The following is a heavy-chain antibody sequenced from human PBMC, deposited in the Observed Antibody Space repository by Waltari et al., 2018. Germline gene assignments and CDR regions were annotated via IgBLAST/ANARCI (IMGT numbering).Heavy chain of an antibody. CDR2: IYPGDSDT. CDR1: GYNFTSYW. Sequence: EVHLVQSGAEIRKPGESLKISCKASGYNFTSYWIAWVRQMPGKGLEWMGAIYPGDSDTRYSPSFQGQVSFAADKSSTTAYLQWSSLKASDTAMYYCARCRAAAGSSAFDSWGQGTLITVSS. J-gene: IGHJ4*02. CDR3: ARCRAAAGSSAFDS. D-gene: IGHD6-13*01. V-gene: IGHV5-51*01.